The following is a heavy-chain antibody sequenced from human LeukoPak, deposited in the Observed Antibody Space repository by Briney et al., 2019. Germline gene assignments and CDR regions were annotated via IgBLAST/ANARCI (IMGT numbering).Heavy chain of an antibody. Sequence: SVTVSCKGSGCTFSGYAISWVRQAPGQGLEWMGWSIPIFGTASYAQKLQGRVTISTDESTSTDYMELSSLRSEDTAVYYCASGYCSSTSCREGRPRNAFDIWGQGTMVTVSS. CDR1: GCTFSGYA. V-gene: IGHV1-69*05. D-gene: IGHD2-2*01. CDR2: SIPIFGTA. J-gene: IGHJ3*02. CDR3: ASGYCSSTSCREGRPRNAFDI.